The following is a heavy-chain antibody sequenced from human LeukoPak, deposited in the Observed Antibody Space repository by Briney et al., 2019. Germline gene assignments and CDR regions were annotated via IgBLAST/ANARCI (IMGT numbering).Heavy chain of an antibody. D-gene: IGHD3-16*01. J-gene: IGHJ4*02. CDR3: AKRSDGGVHFDY. CDR2: ISGSGGST. CDR1: GFTFSSYG. Sequence: PGGSLRLSCAASGFTFSSYGMSWVRQAAGKGLEWVSAISGSGGSTYYADCVKGRFTISRDNSNNTLYLQMNSLRAEDTAVYYCAKRSDGGVHFDYWGQGTLVTVSS. V-gene: IGHV3-23*01.